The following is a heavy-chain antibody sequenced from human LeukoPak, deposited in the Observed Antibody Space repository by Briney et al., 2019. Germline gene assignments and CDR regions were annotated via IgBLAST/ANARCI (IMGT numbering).Heavy chain of an antibody. J-gene: IGHJ5*02. D-gene: IGHD1-7*01. CDR3: ARDVRNWNYGRFDP. CDR1: GGSISSGDYY. V-gene: IGHV4-30-4*08. CDR2: IYYSGST. Sequence: SETLSLTCTVSGGSISSGDYYWSWMRQPPGKGLEWIGYIYYSGSTYYNPSLKSRVTISVDTSKNQFSLKLSSVTAADTAVYYCARDVRNWNYGRFDPWGQGTLVTVSS.